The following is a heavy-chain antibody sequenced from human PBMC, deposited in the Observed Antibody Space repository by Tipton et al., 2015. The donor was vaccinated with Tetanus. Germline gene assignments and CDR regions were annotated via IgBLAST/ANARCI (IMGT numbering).Heavy chain of an antibody. J-gene: IGHJ4*02. Sequence: GSLRLSCAASGFDFRSDWMTWVRQAPGKGLEWVANIKQDGNEKYHVDSVKGRFTISRDNGKNLLYLEMNSLRVEDTAVYYCARDPHTIRTGNHRGFDSWGQGTLVTVSS. D-gene: IGHD3-10*01. CDR3: ARDPHTIRTGNHRGFDS. CDR1: GFDFRSDW. V-gene: IGHV3-7*03. CDR2: IKQDGNEK.